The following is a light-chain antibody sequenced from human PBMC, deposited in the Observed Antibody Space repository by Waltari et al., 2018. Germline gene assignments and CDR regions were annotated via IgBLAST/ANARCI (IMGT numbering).Light chain of an antibody. CDR2: SAS. J-gene: IGKJ4*01. CDR3: QQYYSTPLT. V-gene: IGKV4-1*01. CDR1: QSVLYSSKNKNY. Sequence: DIVMTQSPDSLAVFLGERATVNCKSSQSVLYSSKNKNYLAWYQQKPGKPPELLIHSASSRESGVPDRFSGSGSGTDFTLTISSLQAEDVAVYYCQQYYSTPLTFGGGTKVEIK.